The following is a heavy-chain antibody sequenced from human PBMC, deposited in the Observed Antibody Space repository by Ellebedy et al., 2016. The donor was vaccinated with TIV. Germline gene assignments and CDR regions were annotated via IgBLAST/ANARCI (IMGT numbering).Heavy chain of an antibody. D-gene: IGHD2-15*01. CDR1: GGSISSSNW. Sequence: MPSETLSLTCAVSGGSISSSNWWSWVRQPPGKGLEWIGEIYHSGSTNYNPSLKSRVTISVDTSKNQFSLKLSSATAADTAVYYCARQIRVVVAATHIWFDPWGQGTLVTVSS. V-gene: IGHV4-4*02. CDR2: IYHSGST. J-gene: IGHJ5*02. CDR3: ARQIRVVVAATHIWFDP.